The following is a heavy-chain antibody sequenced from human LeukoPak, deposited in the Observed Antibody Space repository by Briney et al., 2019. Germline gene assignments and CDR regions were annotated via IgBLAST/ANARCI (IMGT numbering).Heavy chain of an antibody. CDR1: GFTFSGYS. D-gene: IGHD6-19*01. V-gene: IGHV3-48*02. CDR3: AKEGVSSGWYSNWFDP. J-gene: IGHJ5*02. Sequence: PGGSLRLSCAASGFTFSGYSMNWVRQAPGKGLEWVSYISSSSSRIYYADSVKGRFTISRDNAKNSLSLQMNSLRDEDTAMYYCAKEGVSSGWYSNWFDPWGQGTLVTVSS. CDR2: ISSSSSRI.